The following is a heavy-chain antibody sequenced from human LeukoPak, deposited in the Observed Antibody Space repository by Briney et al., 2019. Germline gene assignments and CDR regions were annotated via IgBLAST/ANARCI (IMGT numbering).Heavy chain of an antibody. CDR3: AGARIGYCSSTNCHYSYGV. CDR1: GGSFSGYY. V-gene: IGHV4-34*01. D-gene: IGHD2-2*01. Sequence: TSETLSLTCAVYGGSFSGYYWSWIRQPPGKGLEWIGEINHSGSTNYNPSLKSRVTISVDTSKNQFSLKLSSVTAADTAVYFCAGARIGYCSSTNCHYSYGVWGQETLVTVSS. CDR2: INHSGST. J-gene: IGHJ4*02.